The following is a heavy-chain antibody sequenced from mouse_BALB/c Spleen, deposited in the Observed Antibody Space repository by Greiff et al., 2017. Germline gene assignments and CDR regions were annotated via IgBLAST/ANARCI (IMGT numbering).Heavy chain of an antibody. J-gene: IGHJ4*01. V-gene: IGHV5-6-4*01. CDR2: ISSGGSYT. Sequence: EVQGVESGGGLVKPGGSLKLSCAASGFTFSSYTMSWVRQTPEKRLEWVATISSGGSYTYYPDSVKGRFTISRDNAKNTLYLQMSSLKSEDTAMYYCTRDGTTVVADYAMDYWGQGTSVTVSS. CDR3: TRDGTTVVADYAMDY. D-gene: IGHD1-1*01. CDR1: GFTFSSYT.